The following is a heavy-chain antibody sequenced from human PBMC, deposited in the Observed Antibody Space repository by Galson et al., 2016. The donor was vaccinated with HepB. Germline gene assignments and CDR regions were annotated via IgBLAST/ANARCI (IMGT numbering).Heavy chain of an antibody. Sequence: LRLSCAASGFPFNIYSMNWVRQAPGKGLEWIGEISHSGSTNYNPSFKSRVTISVDTSKKQFSLKLTSVTAADTDAYYCARANLGFCTSTTCSSNWFDPWGQGTVVTVSS. CDR3: ARANLGFCTSTTCSSNWFDP. CDR1: GFPFNIYS. J-gene: IGHJ5*02. D-gene: IGHD2-2*01. V-gene: IGHV4-34*01. CDR2: ISHSGST.